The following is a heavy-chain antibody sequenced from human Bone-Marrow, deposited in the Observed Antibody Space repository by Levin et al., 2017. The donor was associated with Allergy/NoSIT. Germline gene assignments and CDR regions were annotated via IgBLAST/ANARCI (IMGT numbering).Heavy chain of an antibody. CDR1: GFTFSSYD. J-gene: IGHJ3*02. D-gene: IGHD3-10*01. CDR2: IGTAGDT. Sequence: GGSLRLSCAASGFTFSSYDMHWVRQATGKGLEWVSAIGTAGDTYYPGSVKGRFTISRENAKNSLYLQMNSLRAGDTAVYYCARGAMVRGVIIYARAFDSWGQGTMVTVSS. V-gene: IGHV3-13*04. CDR3: ARGAMVRGVIIYARAFDS.